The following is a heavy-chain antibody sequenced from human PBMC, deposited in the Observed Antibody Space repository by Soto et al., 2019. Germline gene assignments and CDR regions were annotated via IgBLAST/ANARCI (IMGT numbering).Heavy chain of an antibody. V-gene: IGHV1-69*01. D-gene: IGHD6-6*01. CDR2: IIHIFGTA. Sequence: QVQLVQAGAEVKKPGSSVKVSCKPSGVTFSSYALSWVRQAPGQGLEWMGGIIHIFGTANYAQKFHGRVTITADESTSTAYMELSSLRSEDTAVYYCARARRIGSSSSFDYWGQGTLVTVSS. CDR3: ARARRIGSSSSFDY. J-gene: IGHJ4*02. CDR1: GVTFSSYA.